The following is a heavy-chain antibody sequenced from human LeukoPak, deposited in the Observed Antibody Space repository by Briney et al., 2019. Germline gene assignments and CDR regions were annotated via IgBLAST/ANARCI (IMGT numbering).Heavy chain of an antibody. CDR3: ARDGPPFDY. V-gene: IGHV4-31*02. J-gene: IGHJ4*02. CDR2: IYYSGST. Sequence: GLEWIGYIYYSGSTYYNPSLKSRVTISVDTSKNQFSLKLSSVTAADTAVYYCARDGPPFDYWGQGTLVTVSS.